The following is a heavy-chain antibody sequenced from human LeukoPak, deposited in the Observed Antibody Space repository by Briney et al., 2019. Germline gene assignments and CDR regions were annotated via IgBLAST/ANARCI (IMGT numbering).Heavy chain of an antibody. CDR2: ISSSSSYI. Sequence: GGSLRLSCAASGFTFSSYSMNWVRRAPGKGLEWVSSISSSSSYIYYADSVKGRFTISRDNAKNSLYLQMNSLRAEDTAVYYCARGGTENFDYWGQGTLVTVSS. CDR3: ARGGTENFDY. V-gene: IGHV3-21*01. J-gene: IGHJ4*02. CDR1: GFTFSSYS.